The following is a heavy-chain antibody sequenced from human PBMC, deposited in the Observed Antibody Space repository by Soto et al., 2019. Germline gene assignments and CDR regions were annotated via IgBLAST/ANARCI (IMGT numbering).Heavy chain of an antibody. J-gene: IGHJ4*02. V-gene: IGHV4-59*01. CDR1: GGSISSCY. CDR2: MYYSAST. CDR3: ARGVIPHYYASGSYEYFDY. D-gene: IGHD3-10*01. Sequence: PSETLSLTCTVSGGSISSCYWTWIRQPPGKXLEWIGHMYYSASTNYSPSLKSRVTISVGTSKNQFSLKLSSVTAADTAVYYCARGVIPHYYASGSYEYFDYWGQGTLVTVSS.